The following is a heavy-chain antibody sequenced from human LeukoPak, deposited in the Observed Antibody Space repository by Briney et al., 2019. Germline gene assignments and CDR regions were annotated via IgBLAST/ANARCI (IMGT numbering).Heavy chain of an antibody. CDR2: ISAYNGNT. J-gene: IGHJ4*02. CDR1: GYTFTGYG. D-gene: IGHD6-6*01. CDR3: ARGGPFPSGSSSREYYLDY. V-gene: IGHV1-18*01. Sequence: ASVKVSCKASGYTFTGYGISWVRQAPGQGLEWMGWISAYNGNTKYAQKFQGRVTMTRDTSTSTAYMELRSLRSDDTAVYYCARGGPFPSGSSSREYYLDYWGQGTLVTVSS.